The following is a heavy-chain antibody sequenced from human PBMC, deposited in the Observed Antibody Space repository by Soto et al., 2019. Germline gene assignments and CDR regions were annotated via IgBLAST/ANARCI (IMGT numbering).Heavy chain of an antibody. J-gene: IGHJ3*02. CDR1: GGSFSGYY. CDR2: INHSEST. V-gene: IGHV4-34*01. CDR3: ARKGDSGSDYSFDI. Sequence: SETLSLTCAVYGGSFSGYYWSWIRQPPGKGLEWIGEINHSESTNYNPSLKSRVTISVDTSKNQFSMKLSSVTAADTAVYYCARKGDSGSDYSFDIWGQGSMVTVSS. D-gene: IGHD5-12*01.